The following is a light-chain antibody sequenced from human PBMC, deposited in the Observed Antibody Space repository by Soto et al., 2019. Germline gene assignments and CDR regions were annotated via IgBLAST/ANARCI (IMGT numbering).Light chain of an antibody. CDR3: SLYTSENTYV. Sequence: QSVLTQPPSVSGSPGQSVTISCTGTSTDFVSYNRVSWYQQPSGTAPKLIIYEASNRPSGVPDRFSGSKSGNTASLTISGLQAADEADYYCSLYTSENTYVFGTRTKVTVL. J-gene: IGLJ1*01. V-gene: IGLV2-18*01. CDR2: EAS. CDR1: STDFVSYNR.